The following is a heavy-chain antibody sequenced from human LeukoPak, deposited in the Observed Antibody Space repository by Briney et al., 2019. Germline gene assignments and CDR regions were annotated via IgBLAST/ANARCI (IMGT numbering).Heavy chain of an antibody. Sequence: PGGSLRLSCAVSGFTFSNYRMSWVRQAPGRGLEWVSSITSTSANIYYADSVKGRFTISRDNAKNSLYLQMNSLRAEDTAVYYCARDVSATGEAFDYWGQGTLVTVSS. CDR2: ITSTSANI. CDR3: ARDVSATGEAFDY. J-gene: IGHJ4*02. V-gene: IGHV3-48*04. CDR1: GFTFSNYR. D-gene: IGHD3-10*01.